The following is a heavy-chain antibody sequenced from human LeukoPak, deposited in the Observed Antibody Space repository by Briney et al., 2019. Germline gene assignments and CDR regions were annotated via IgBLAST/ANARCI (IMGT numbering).Heavy chain of an antibody. J-gene: IGHJ5*02. V-gene: IGHV4-34*01. CDR2: INHSGST. Sequence: SETLSLTCAVYGGSFSGYYWSWIRQPPGKGLEWIGEINHSGSTNYNPSLKSRVTISVDTSKNQLSLKLSSVTAADTAVYYCARKSPNWFDPWGQGTLVTVSS. CDR3: ARKSPNWFDP. CDR1: GGSFSGYY.